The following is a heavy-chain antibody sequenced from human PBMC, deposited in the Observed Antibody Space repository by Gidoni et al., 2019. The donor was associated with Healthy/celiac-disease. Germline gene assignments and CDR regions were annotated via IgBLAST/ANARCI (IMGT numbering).Heavy chain of an antibody. J-gene: IGHJ6*02. CDR1: CFPFRSYG. V-gene: IGHV3-33*01. D-gene: IGHD6-13*01. Sequence: QVQLVESGGGVVPPGRSLRLSCAASCFPFRSYGLHWVRQAQGKGLEWVAVIWYDGSNKYYADSVKGRFTIARDNSKNTLYLQMNSLRAEDTAVYYCAREDSSPHGYGMDVWGQGTTVTVSS. CDR3: AREDSSPHGYGMDV. CDR2: IWYDGSNK.